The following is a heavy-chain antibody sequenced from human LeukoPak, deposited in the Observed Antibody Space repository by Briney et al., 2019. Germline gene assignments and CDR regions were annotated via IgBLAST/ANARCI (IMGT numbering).Heavy chain of an antibody. J-gene: IGHJ1*01. CDR1: GFTFSSYG. V-gene: IGHV3-23*01. Sequence: GGSLRLSCAASGFTFSSYGMSWVRQAPGKGLEWVSAISGSGGSTYYADSVKGRFTISRDNSKNTLYLQMNSLRAEDTAVYYCARDQVAAAGTEEYFQHWGQGTLVTVSS. CDR3: ARDQVAAAGTEEYFQH. D-gene: IGHD6-13*01. CDR2: ISGSGGST.